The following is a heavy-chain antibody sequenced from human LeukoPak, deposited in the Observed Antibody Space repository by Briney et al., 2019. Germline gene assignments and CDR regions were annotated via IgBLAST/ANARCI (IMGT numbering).Heavy chain of an antibody. V-gene: IGHV4-31*03. CDR2: IYYSGST. J-gene: IGHJ4*02. Sequence: SETLSLTCTVSGGSISSGGYYWRWIRQHPGTGLEWIVYIYYSGSTYYNPSLKSRVTISVDTSKNQFSLKLSSVTAADTAVYYCARVITEYQLHYFDYWGQGTLVTVSS. CDR3: ARVITEYQLHYFDY. D-gene: IGHD2-2*01. CDR1: GGSISSGGYY.